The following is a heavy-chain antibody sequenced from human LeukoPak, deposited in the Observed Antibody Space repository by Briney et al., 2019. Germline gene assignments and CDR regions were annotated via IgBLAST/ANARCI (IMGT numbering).Heavy chain of an antibody. J-gene: IGHJ3*02. V-gene: IGHV4-59*01. CDR3: ARDSVPLGAFDI. CDR2: IYYSGS. Sequence: PSETLSLTCTVSGGSINNYYWSWIRQPPGKVLEWIGYIYYSGSNYNPSLKSRVTISVDTSKYHFSLRLRSVTAADTAVYYCARDSVPLGAFDIWGQGTMVTVSS. CDR1: GGSINNYY.